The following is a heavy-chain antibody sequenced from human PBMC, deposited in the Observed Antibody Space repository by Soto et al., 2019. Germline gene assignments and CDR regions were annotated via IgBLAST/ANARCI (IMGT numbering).Heavy chain of an antibody. CDR2: IDPSDSYT. V-gene: IGHV5-10-1*01. J-gene: IGHJ5*02. Sequence: GESLKISCKGSGYSFTSYWISWVRQMPGKGLEWMGRIDPSDSYTNYSPSFQGHVTISADKSISTAYLQWSSLKASDTAMYYCARLYIGSGTRSWFDPWGQGTLVTVSS. CDR3: ARLYIGSGTRSWFDP. D-gene: IGHD2-15*01. CDR1: GYSFTSYW.